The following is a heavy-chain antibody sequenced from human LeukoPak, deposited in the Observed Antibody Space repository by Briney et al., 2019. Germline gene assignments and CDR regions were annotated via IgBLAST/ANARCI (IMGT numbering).Heavy chain of an antibody. CDR2: IYYSGST. Sequence: PSETLSLTCTVSGGSISSYYWSWIRQPPGKGLEWIGYIYYSGSTYYNPSLKSRVTISVDTSKNQFSLKLSSVTAADTAVYYCARDRYYYDSSGYYWYFDLWGRGTLVTVSS. D-gene: IGHD3-22*01. V-gene: IGHV4-59*01. CDR3: ARDRYYYDSSGYYWYFDL. CDR1: GGSISSYY. J-gene: IGHJ2*01.